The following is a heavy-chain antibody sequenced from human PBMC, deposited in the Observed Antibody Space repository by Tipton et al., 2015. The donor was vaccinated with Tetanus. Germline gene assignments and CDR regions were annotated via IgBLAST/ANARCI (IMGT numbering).Heavy chain of an antibody. D-gene: IGHD3-10*01. Sequence: TLSLTCTVSGGSMSNNYWSWIRQPPGKGLEWIAYIFHSGSTNYSPSLKSRVAISMDTSKNQISLKLSSVTAADTAVYYCATTMVNWFDPWGQGTLVTVSS. CDR2: IFHSGST. J-gene: IGHJ5*02. CDR1: GGSMSNNY. V-gene: IGHV4-59*01. CDR3: ATTMVNWFDP.